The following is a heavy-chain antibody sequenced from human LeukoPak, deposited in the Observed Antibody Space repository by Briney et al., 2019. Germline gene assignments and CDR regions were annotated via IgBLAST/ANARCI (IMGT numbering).Heavy chain of an antibody. CDR3: ARDPSSGGIAARFDY. D-gene: IGHD6-6*01. J-gene: IGHJ4*02. CDR2: INPSGGST. V-gene: IGHV1-46*01. CDR1: GYTFTSYY. Sequence: GDSVKVSCKASGYTFTSYYMHWVRQAPGQGLEWMGIINPSGGSTSYAQKFQGRVTMTRDTSTSTVCMELSSLRSEDTAVYYCARDPSSGGIAARFDYWGQGTLVTVSS.